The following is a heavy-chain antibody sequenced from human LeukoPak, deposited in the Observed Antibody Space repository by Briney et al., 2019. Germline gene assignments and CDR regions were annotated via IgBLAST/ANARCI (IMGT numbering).Heavy chain of an antibody. Sequence: GGSLRLSCAASGFTFSSYAMHWVRQAPGKGLEWVAVISYDGSNKYYADSVKGGFTISRDNSKNTLYLQMNSLEAEDAAVYYCARGDRGTGQHFDYWGQGTLVTVS. CDR2: ISYDGSNK. D-gene: IGHD1-1*01. V-gene: IGHV3-30*14. CDR1: GFTFSSYA. J-gene: IGHJ4*02. CDR3: ARGDRGTGQHFDY.